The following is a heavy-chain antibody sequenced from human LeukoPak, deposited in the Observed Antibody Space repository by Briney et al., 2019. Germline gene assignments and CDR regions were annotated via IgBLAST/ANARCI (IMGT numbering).Heavy chain of an antibody. CDR3: ARDIRYYYDSSGYWSHFDY. CDR1: GYTFTGYY. CDR2: INPNSGGT. J-gene: IGHJ4*02. Sequence: ASVKVSCKASGYTFTGYYMHWVRQAPGQGLEWMGWINPNSGGTNYAQKFQGRVTITADKSTSTAYMELSSLRSEDTAVYYCARDIRYYYDSSGYWSHFDYWGQGTLVTVSS. V-gene: IGHV1-2*02. D-gene: IGHD3-22*01.